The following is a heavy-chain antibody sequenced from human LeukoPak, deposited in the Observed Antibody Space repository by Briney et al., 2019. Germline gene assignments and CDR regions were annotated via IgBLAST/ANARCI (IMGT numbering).Heavy chain of an antibody. V-gene: IGHV4-4*07. CDR1: GGSISSYY. CDR3: FGRALSPYWFDP. Sequence: SETLSLTCTVSGGSISSYYWSWIRQPAGKGLEWIGRIYTSGSTNYNPSLKSRVTMSVDTSKNQFSLKLSSVTAADTAVYYCFGRALSPYWFDPWGQGTLVTVSS. CDR2: IYTSGST. D-gene: IGHD3-10*01. J-gene: IGHJ5*02.